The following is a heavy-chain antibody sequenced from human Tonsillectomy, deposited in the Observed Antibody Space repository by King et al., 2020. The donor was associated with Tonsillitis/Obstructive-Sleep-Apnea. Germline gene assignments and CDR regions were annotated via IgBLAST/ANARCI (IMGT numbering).Heavy chain of an antibody. D-gene: IGHD2-2*01. J-gene: IGHJ6*03. CDR3: ARAYCSSTSCYGDYYYYYYMDV. V-gene: IGHV1-46*01. CDR2: INPSGGST. Sequence: QLVQSGAEVKKPGASVKVSCKASGYTFTSYYMHWVRQAPGQGLEWMGIINPSGGSTSYAQKFQGRFTMTRDTSTSTVYMEGSSLRSEDTAVYYCARAYCSSTSCYGDYYYYYYMDVWGKGTTVTVSS. CDR1: GYTFTSYY.